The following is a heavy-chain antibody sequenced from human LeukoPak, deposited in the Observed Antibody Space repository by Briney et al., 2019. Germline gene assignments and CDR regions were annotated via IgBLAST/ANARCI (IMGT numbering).Heavy chain of an antibody. Sequence: GSVKVSCKASGYTFTSYGISWVRQAPGQGLEWMGWISAYNGNTNYAQKLQGRVTMTTDTSTSTAYMELRSLRSDDTAVYYCARDQANGRWLQLRVKTQFDYWGQGTLVTVSS. V-gene: IGHV1-18*01. CDR1: GYTFTSYG. D-gene: IGHD5-24*01. J-gene: IGHJ4*02. CDR2: ISAYNGNT. CDR3: ARDQANGRWLQLRVKTQFDY.